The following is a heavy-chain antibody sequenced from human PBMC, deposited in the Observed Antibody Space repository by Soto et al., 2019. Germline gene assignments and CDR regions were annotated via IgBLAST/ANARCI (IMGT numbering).Heavy chain of an antibody. V-gene: IGHV1-18*01. CDR3: AREGQLGY. J-gene: IGHJ4*02. CDR1: GYTFSNYG. CDR2: ISGYNGNT. Sequence: ASVKVSFNASGYTFSNYGFSWVRQAPGQGLEWMGWISGYNGNTNYAERLQGRVTMTTDTSTSTAYMELRSLRYDDTAVYYCAREGQLGYWGQGTPVTVSS. D-gene: IGHD6-6*01.